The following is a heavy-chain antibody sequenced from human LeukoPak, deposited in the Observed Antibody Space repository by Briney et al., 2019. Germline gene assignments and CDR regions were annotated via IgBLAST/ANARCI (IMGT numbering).Heavy chain of an antibody. D-gene: IGHD3-22*01. J-gene: IGHJ4*02. Sequence: PSETLSHTCTVSGGSVSSSSYYWGWIRQPPGKGLEWIGSIYYGGSTNYNPSLKSRATMSLDTSKNQFSLKLSSLTAADAAVYYCARVAYYDSSGFHPGFDYWGQGTLVTVSS. CDR2: IYYGGST. CDR3: ARVAYYDSSGFHPGFDY. CDR1: GGSVSSSSYY. V-gene: IGHV4-39*01.